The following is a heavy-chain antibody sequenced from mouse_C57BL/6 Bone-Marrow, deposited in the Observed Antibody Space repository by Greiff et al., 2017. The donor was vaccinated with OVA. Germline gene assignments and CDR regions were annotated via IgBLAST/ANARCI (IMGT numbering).Heavy chain of an antibody. J-gene: IGHJ2*01. CDR2: IHPNSGST. V-gene: IGHV1-64*01. CDR3: ARCGENLRTAQDY. CDR1: GYTFTSYW. D-gene: IGHD3-2*02. Sequence: QVQLQQPGAELVKPGASVKLSCKASGYTFTSYWMHWVKQRPGQGLEWIGMIHPNSGSTNYNEKFKSKATLTVDKSSSTAYMQLSSLTSEDSAVYYCARCGENLRTAQDYWGQGTTLTVSS.